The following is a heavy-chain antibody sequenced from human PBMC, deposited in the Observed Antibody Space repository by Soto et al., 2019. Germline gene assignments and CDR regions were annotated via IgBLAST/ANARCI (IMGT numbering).Heavy chain of an antibody. CDR1: GFTFSNYA. CDR3: AKGALELEGYHYYGLDV. CDR2: ISGSGIRT. D-gene: IGHD1-7*01. J-gene: IGHJ6*02. Sequence: PGGSLRLSCTASGFTFSNYAMSWVRQAPGKGLEWVSVISGSGIRTYYADSVKGRFTISRDNSKNTLFLQMNSLRAEDTAIFYCAKGALELEGYHYYGLDVWGQGSTVTVSS. V-gene: IGHV3-23*01.